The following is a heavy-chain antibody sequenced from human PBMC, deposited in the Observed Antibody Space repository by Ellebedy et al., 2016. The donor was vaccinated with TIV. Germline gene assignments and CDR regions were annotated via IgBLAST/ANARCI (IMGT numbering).Heavy chain of an antibody. V-gene: IGHV1-69*06. Sequence: SVKVSXXASGGTFSSYAISWVRQAPGQGLEWMGGIIPIFGTANYAQKFQGRVTITADKSTSTAYMELSSLRSEDTAVYYCARDPSIAARLGYLNWFDPWGQGTLVTVSS. CDR3: ARDPSIAARLGYLNWFDP. CDR2: IIPIFGTA. D-gene: IGHD6-6*01. J-gene: IGHJ5*02. CDR1: GGTFSSYA.